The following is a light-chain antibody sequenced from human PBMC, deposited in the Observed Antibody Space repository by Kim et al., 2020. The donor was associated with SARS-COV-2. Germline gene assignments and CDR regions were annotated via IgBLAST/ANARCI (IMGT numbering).Light chain of an antibody. J-gene: IGLJ2*01. CDR2: NVR. V-gene: IGLV2-14*03. Sequence: QSALTQPASVSGSPGQSITISCTGTSSDIAGYNFVSWYQQHPGKAPKLLIYNVRQRPSGVSDRFSGSKSGYRASLTISGLQTEDEADYYCTSYTSSSTLVFGGGTQLTVL. CDR1: SSDIAGYNF. CDR3: TSYTSSSTLV.